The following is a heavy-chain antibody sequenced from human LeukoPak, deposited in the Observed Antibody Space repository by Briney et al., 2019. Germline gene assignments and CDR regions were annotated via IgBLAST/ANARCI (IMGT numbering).Heavy chain of an antibody. CDR3: ARHNIASDGARLFDF. CDR1: GGSVSSNY. D-gene: IGHD4-17*01. V-gene: IGHV4-59*08. J-gene: IGHJ4*02. CDR2: IYHSGYA. Sequence: SETPSLTCSVSGGSVSSNYWVWLRQPPGKGPEWIGYIYHSGYAKYNPSFKSRVTMSVDTSKSQFSLQLTSVTAADTAVYYCARHNIASDGARLFDFWGRGTLVAVSS.